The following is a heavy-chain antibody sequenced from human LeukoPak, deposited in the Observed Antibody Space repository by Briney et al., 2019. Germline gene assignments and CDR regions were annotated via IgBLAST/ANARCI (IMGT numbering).Heavy chain of an antibody. J-gene: IGHJ5*02. CDR2: IYHSGST. D-gene: IGHD6-13*01. CDR3: AREVIAAAGTLDWFDP. V-gene: IGHV4-38-2*02. CDR1: GGSISSYY. Sequence: SETLSLTCTVSGGSISSYYWSWIRQPPGKGLEWIGSIYHSGSTYYNPSLKSRVTISVDTSKNQFSLKLSSVTAADTAVYYCAREVIAAAGTLDWFDPWGQGTLVTVSS.